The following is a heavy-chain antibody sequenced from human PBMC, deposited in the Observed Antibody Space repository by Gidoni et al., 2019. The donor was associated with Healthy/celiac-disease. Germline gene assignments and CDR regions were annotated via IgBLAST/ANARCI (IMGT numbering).Heavy chain of an antibody. CDR1: GGTFSSYA. J-gene: IGHJ4*02. Sequence: QVQLVQSGAEVQKPGSSVTVSCKASGGTFSSYAISWVRQAPGQGLEWMGGIIPIFGTANYAQKFQGRVTITADESTSTAYMELSSLRSEDTAVYYCARGSEEQTPWGFFDYWGQGTLVTVSS. D-gene: IGHD3-16*01. CDR2: IIPIFGTA. CDR3: ARGSEEQTPWGFFDY. V-gene: IGHV1-69*01.